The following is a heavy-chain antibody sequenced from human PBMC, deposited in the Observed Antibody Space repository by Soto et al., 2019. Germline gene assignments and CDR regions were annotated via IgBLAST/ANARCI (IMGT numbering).Heavy chain of an antibody. Sequence: EVQLLESGGDLVQPGGSLRLSCAASGFTFSIYAMTWVRQAPGKGLEWVSVISGSGDTTYYADFVMGRFTISRDNSKNTLYLQMQSLRAEDTAIYYCATKEGYGVVNFDYGGQGTLVTVSS. D-gene: IGHD4-17*01. V-gene: IGHV3-23*01. CDR1: GFTFSIYA. CDR3: ATKEGYGVVNFDY. CDR2: ISGSGDTT. J-gene: IGHJ4*02.